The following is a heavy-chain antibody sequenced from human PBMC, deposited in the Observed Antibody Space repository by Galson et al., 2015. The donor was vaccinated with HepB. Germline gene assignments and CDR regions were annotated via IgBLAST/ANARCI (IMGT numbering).Heavy chain of an antibody. J-gene: IGHJ4*02. V-gene: IGHV3-21*01. CDR1: GFTFSSYS. CDR3: ARDLGGGRGDY. D-gene: IGHD3-16*01. CDR2: ISSSSSYI. Sequence: SLRLSCAASGFTFSSYSMNWVRQAPGKGLEWVSSISSSSSYIYYADSVKGRFTISRDNAKNSLYLQMNSLRAEDTAVYYCARDLGGGRGDYWGQGTLVTVSS.